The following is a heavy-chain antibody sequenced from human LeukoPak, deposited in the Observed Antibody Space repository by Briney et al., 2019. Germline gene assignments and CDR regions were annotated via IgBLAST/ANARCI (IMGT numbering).Heavy chain of an antibody. CDR1: GGSISSYY. CDR3: ARDITMGATTGGFFDY. D-gene: IGHD1-26*01. J-gene: IGHJ4*02. V-gene: IGHV4-4*07. Sequence: SETLSLTCTVSGGSISSYYWSWIRQPAGKGLEWIGRIYTSGSTNYNPSLKSRVTMSVDTSKHQFSLKLSSVTAADTAVYYCARDITMGATTGGFFDYWGQGTLVTVSS. CDR2: IYTSGST.